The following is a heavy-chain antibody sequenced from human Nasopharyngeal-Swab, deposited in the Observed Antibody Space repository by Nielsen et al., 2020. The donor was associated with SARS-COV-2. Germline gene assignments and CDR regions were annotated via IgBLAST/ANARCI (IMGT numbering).Heavy chain of an antibody. V-gene: IGHV3-21*01. CDR2: ISSSSSYI. Sequence: WIRQPPGKGLEWISSISSSSSYIYYADSVKGRFTISRDNAKNSLYLQMNSLRAEDTAVYYCARDKNYYDSSGYANWFDPWGQGTLVTVSS. D-gene: IGHD3-22*01. J-gene: IGHJ5*02. CDR3: ARDKNYYDSSGYANWFDP.